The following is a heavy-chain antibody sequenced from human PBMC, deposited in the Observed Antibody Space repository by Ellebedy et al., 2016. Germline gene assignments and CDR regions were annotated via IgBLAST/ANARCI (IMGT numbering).Heavy chain of an antibody. D-gene: IGHD3-10*01. V-gene: IGHV3-23*01. CDR1: GFTFSSYA. CDR2: ISGSGGST. CDR3: AKDGEDYGSGSYYNPNDAFDI. J-gene: IGHJ3*02. Sequence: GESLKISCAASGFTFSSYAMSWVRQAPGKGLEWVSAISGSGGSTYYADSVKGRFTISRDNSKNTLYLQMNSLRAEDTAVYYCAKDGEDYGSGSYYNPNDAFDIWGQGTMVTVSS.